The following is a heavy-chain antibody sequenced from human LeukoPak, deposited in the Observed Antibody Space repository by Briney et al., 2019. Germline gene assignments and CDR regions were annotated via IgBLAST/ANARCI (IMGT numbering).Heavy chain of an antibody. Sequence: ASVKVSCKASGYTFTNYGITWVRHAPGQGLEWMGWISTNHGNTNYAQKIQGRVTMTTDTSTSTAYMELRNLSSDDTAMYYCARDQIRQGLPGYWGQGTLVTVSS. CDR1: GYTFTNYG. CDR2: ISTNHGNT. V-gene: IGHV1-18*01. CDR3: ARDQIRQGLPGY. D-gene: IGHD6-19*01. J-gene: IGHJ4*02.